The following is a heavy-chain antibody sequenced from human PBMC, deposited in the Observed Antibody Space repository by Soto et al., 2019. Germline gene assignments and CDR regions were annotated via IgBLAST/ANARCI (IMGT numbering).Heavy chain of an antibody. Sequence: EVQLLESGGGLVQPGGSLRLSCAASGITFSNFAMSWVRQAPGKGLEWVSSIGAGGTTNYADSVKGRFTISRDNSKNTLYLQMNSLRVEDTAVYYCAKREVAGTTYFDYWGQGTLVTVSS. D-gene: IGHD6-19*01. CDR3: AKREVAGTTYFDY. J-gene: IGHJ4*02. CDR1: GITFSNFA. V-gene: IGHV3-23*01. CDR2: SIGAGGTT.